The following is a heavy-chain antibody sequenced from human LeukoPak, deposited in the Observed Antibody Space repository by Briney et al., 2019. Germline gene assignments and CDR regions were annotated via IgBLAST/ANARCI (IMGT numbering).Heavy chain of an antibody. CDR1: GFTFSSNT. Sequence: GGSLRLSCAASGFTFSSNTMHWVRQAPGKGLEWVAAISYDGSNQHYADSVKGRLTISRDNSKKTLYLQVNRLSTEDTAVYYCTRNPYGDYHFDYWGQGTPVTVSS. CDR3: TRNPYGDYHFDY. D-gene: IGHD4-17*01. J-gene: IGHJ4*02. CDR2: ISYDGSNQ. V-gene: IGHV3-30-3*01.